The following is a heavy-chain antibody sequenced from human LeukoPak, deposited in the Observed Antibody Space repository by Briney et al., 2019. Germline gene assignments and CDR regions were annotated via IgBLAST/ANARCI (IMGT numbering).Heavy chain of an antibody. D-gene: IGHD1-26*01. Sequence: PGGSLRLSCAASGFTFNNYAMSWVRQAPGKGLEWVSAISSSGGSTYYADSVKGRFTISRDNSRNTLSLQMNSLRAEDTAVYYCATDSNSGNYFASYYLDYWGQGTVVTVSS. CDR3: ATDSNSGNYFASYYLDY. CDR2: ISSSGGST. V-gene: IGHV3-23*01. J-gene: IGHJ4*02. CDR1: GFTFNNYA.